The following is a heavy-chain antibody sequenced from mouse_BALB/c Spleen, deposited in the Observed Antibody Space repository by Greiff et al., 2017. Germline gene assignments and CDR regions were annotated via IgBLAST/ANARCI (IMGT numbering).Heavy chain of an antibody. CDR2: IDPANGNT. Sequence: EVQLQQSGAELVKPGASVKLSCTASGFNIKDTYMPWVKQRPEQGLEWIGRIDPANGNTKYDPKFQGKATITADTSSNTAYLQLSSLTSEDTAVYYCARWDYDWYFDVWGAGTTVTVSA. CDR1: GFNIKDTY. J-gene: IGHJ1*01. D-gene: IGHD2-4*01. V-gene: IGHV14-3*02. CDR3: ARWDYDWYFDV.